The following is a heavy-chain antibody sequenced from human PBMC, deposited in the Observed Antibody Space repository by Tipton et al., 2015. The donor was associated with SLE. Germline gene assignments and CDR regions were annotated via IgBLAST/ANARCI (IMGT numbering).Heavy chain of an antibody. J-gene: IGHJ3*02. CDR2: INPSGSSA. D-gene: IGHD4-23*01. CDR3: ARERPLRGNPHDAFDI. Sequence: QLVQSGAEVKWSGASVKVSCKASGYTFTSYYVHWVRQAPGQGLEWMGIINPSGSSATYAQKLQGRVTMTWDTSTSTVYMELSSLRSEDTAVYYCARERPLRGNPHDAFDIWGQGTVVTVSS. CDR1: GYTFTSYY. V-gene: IGHV1-46*04.